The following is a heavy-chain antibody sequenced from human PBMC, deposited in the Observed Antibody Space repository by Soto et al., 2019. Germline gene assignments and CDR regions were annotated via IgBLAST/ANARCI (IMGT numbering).Heavy chain of an antibody. CDR2: INAGNGNT. V-gene: IGHV1-3*01. CDR3: ARALGVVTDDY. Sequence: QVQIVQSGAEVKKPGASVKVSCKASGYTFTSYAMHWVRQAPGQRLEWMGWINAGNGNTKYSQKFQGRVTITRDTSPSTAYMELSSLRSEDTAVYYCARALGVVTDDYWGQGTLVTVSS. CDR1: GYTFTSYA. J-gene: IGHJ4*02. D-gene: IGHD2-15*01.